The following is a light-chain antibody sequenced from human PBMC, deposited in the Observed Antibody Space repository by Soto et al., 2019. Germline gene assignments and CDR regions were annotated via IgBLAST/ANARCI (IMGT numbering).Light chain of an antibody. Sequence: EIVLTQSPGTLSLSPGERATLSCRASQSVSSSYLAWYQQKPGQAPRLLIYGASSRATGIPDRFSGSGSGTDFTLTISRLKPEDFAVYYCQQYGSSKSSTFGQGTKLEIK. CDR2: GAS. J-gene: IGKJ2*01. CDR3: QQYGSSKSST. CDR1: QSVSSSY. V-gene: IGKV3-20*01.